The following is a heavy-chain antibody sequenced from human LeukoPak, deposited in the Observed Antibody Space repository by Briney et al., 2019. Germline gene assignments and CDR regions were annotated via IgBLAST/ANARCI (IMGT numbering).Heavy chain of an antibody. Sequence: GGSLRLSCAASGFTFSSYGMHWVRQAPGKGLEWVAVISYDGSNKYYADSVKGRFTISRDNSKNTLCLQMNSLRAEDTAVYYCAKESGRGGRWVFDYWGQETLATVSS. D-gene: IGHD4-23*01. CDR3: AKESGRGGRWVFDY. V-gene: IGHV3-30*18. J-gene: IGHJ4*02. CDR2: ISYDGSNK. CDR1: GFTFSSYG.